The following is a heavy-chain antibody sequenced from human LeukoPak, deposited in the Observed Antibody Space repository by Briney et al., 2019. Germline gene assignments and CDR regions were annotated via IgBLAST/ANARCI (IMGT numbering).Heavy chain of an antibody. CDR3: ARVLKGSGYIDY. D-gene: IGHD3-10*01. J-gene: IGHJ4*02. Sequence: SETLSLTCSVSDGSISSPYWTWVRQPPGKGLEWIGYIYYSGSTNYNPSLKSRVTISVDTSKNQLSLNLSSVTAADTAVYYCARVLKGSGYIDYWGQGILVTVSS. V-gene: IGHV4-59*11. CDR1: DGSISSPY. CDR2: IYYSGST.